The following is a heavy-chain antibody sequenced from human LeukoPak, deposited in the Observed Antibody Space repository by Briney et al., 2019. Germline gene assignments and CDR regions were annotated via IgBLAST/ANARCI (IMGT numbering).Heavy chain of an antibody. V-gene: IGHV3-30-3*01. J-gene: IGHJ4*02. CDR3: ARVLGSYYVPNFDY. D-gene: IGHD3-10*01. CDR1: GCTFSSYA. Sequence: GGSLRLSCAASGCTFSSYAMHWVRQAPGKGLEWVAVISYDGSNKYYADSVKGRFTISRDNSKNTLYLQMNSLRAEDTAVYYCARVLGSYYVPNFDYWGQGTLVTVSS. CDR2: ISYDGSNK.